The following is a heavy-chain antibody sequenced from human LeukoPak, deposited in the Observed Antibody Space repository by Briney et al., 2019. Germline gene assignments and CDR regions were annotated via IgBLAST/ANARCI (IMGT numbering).Heavy chain of an antibody. CDR3: AKDHLELDYYHYYMDV. CDR1: GFTFSSYA. J-gene: IGHJ6*03. V-gene: IGHV3-23*01. Sequence: GGSLRLSCAASGFTFSSYAMSWVRQAPGKGLEWVSAISGSGGSTYYADSVKGRFTISRDNSKNTLYLQMNSLRAEDTAVYYCAKDHLELDYYHYYMDVWGKGTTVTVSS. D-gene: IGHD1-7*01. CDR2: ISGSGGST.